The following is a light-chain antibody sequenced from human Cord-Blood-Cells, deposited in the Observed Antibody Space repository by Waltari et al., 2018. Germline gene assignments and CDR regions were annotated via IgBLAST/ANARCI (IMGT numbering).Light chain of an antibody. Sequence: QSVLTQPASVSGSPGQSITISCTGTSSDVGSYNLVSWYQQHPGKATKLMIYEGSKRHSGVYNRCSGSKSGNTASLTISGLQAEDEAEYYCCSYAGSSTWVFGGGTKLTVL. CDR1: SSDVGSYNL. CDR3: CSYAGSSTWV. J-gene: IGLJ3*02. V-gene: IGLV2-23*01. CDR2: EGS.